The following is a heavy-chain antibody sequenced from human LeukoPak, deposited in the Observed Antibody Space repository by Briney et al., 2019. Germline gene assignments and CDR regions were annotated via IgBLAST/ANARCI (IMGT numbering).Heavy chain of an antibody. J-gene: IGHJ3*02. D-gene: IGHD2-2*02. CDR1: GGSISSYY. CDR2: IYTSGST. CDR3: ARSVIVVVPAAIKFKNDASDI. V-gene: IGHV4-4*07. Sequence: SETLSLTCTVSGGSISSYYWSWIRQPAGKGLEWIGRIYTSGSTNYNPSLKSRVTMSVDTSKNQFSLKLSSVTAADTAVYYCARSVIVVVPAAIKFKNDASDIWGQGTMVTVSS.